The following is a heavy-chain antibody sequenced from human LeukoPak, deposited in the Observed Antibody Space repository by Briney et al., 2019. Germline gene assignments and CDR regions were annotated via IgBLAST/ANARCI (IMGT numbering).Heavy chain of an antibody. V-gene: IGHV3-48*01. D-gene: IGHD2-8*01. CDR1: GFTFSSYS. CDR3: ARDRCTNGVCYTFAY. CDR2: ISSSSSTI. Sequence: PGGSLRLSCAASGFTFSSYSMSWVRQAPGKGLEWVSYISSSSSTISYPDSVKGRFTISRDNAKNSLYLQMNSLRAEDTAVYYCARDRCTNGVCYTFAYWGQGTLVTVSS. J-gene: IGHJ4*02.